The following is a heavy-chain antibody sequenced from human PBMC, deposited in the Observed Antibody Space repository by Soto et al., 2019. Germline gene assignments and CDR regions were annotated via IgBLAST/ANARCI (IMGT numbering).Heavy chain of an antibody. CDR3: ARVSIITMIVVPSYYYYGMDV. CDR1: GYTLTELS. Sequence: ASVKVSCKVSGYTLTELSMHWVRQAPGKGLEWMGGFDPEDGETIYAQKFQGRVTMTEDTSTDTAYMELSSLRSEDTAVYYCARVSIITMIVVPSYYYYGMDVWGKGTTVTVSS. D-gene: IGHD3-22*01. J-gene: IGHJ6*04. V-gene: IGHV1-24*01. CDR2: FDPEDGET.